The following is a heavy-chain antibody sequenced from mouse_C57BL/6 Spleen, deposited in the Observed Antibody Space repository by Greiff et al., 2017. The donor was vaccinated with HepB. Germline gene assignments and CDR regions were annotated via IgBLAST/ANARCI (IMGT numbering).Heavy chain of an antibody. J-gene: IGHJ3*01. D-gene: IGHD2-3*01. CDR3: ARHEEDYDGYRAWFAY. CDR1: GYTFTEYT. V-gene: IGHV1-62-2*01. CDR2: FYPGSGSI. Sequence: QVQLKQSGAELVKPGASVKLSCKASGYTFTEYTIHWVKQRSGQGLEWIGWFYPGSGSIKYNEKFKDKATLTADKSSSTVYMELSRLTSEDSAVYFCARHEEDYDGYRAWFAYWGQGTLVTVSA.